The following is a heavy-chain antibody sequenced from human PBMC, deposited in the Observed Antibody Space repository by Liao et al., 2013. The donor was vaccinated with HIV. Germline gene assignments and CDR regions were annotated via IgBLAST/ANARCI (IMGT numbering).Heavy chain of an antibody. V-gene: IGHV4-4*07. CDR3: ARPVGYCSGGSCFYNWFDP. CDR1: RGSISSYY. J-gene: IGHJ5*02. D-gene: IGHD2-15*01. CDR2: IYTSGST. Sequence: QVQLQESGPGLVKPSETLSLTCTVSRGSISSYYWSWIRQPPGKGLEWIGRIYTSGSTNYNPSLKSRVTISIDTSKNQFSLKLSSVTAADTAVYYCARPVGYCSGGSCFYNWFDPWGQGTLVTVSS.